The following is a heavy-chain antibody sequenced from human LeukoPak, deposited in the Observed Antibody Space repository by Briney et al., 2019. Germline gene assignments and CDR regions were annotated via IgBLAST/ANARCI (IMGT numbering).Heavy chain of an antibody. Sequence: GGSLRLSCAASGFTFSDYYMSWVRQAPGKGLEWVSGINWNGGSTGYADSVKGRFTISRDNAKNSLYLQMNSLRAEDTALYYCARGGGDTDFDYWGQGTLVTVSS. J-gene: IGHJ4*02. CDR1: GFTFSDYY. V-gene: IGHV3-20*04. CDR2: INWNGGST. D-gene: IGHD2-21*01. CDR3: ARGGGDTDFDY.